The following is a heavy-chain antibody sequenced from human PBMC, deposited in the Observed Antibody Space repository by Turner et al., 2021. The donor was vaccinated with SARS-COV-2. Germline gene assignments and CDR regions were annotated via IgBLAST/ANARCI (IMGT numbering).Heavy chain of an antibody. CDR3: AKVRVDVSKRSDAFDI. CDR2: ISSSGKNV. D-gene: IGHD5-12*01. CDR1: GFAFNIYS. Sequence: EVQVVESGGGLVKPGGSLRLSCTASGFAFNIYSMNWVRQVPGKGLEWVSAISSSGKNVYYADSVKGRFTISRDNAKSSLYLQMNSLRVEDTALYYCAKVRVDVSKRSDAFDIWGQGTMVTVSS. J-gene: IGHJ3*02. V-gene: IGHV3-21*01.